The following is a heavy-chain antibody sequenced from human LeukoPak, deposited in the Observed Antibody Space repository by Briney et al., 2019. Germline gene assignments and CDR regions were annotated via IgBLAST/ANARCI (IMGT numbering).Heavy chain of an antibody. V-gene: IGHV5-51*01. D-gene: IGHD3-22*01. CDR3: ARRDSNGYYDTD. CDR1: GYSFTTYW. Sequence: GESLKISCRGSGYSFTTYWIGWVRQMPGKGLEWMGIIYPGDSDTRYSPSFQGQVTISADKSISTAYQHWSSLKASDTAVYYCARRDSNGYYDTDWGQGTLVTVSS. CDR2: IYPGDSDT. J-gene: IGHJ4*02.